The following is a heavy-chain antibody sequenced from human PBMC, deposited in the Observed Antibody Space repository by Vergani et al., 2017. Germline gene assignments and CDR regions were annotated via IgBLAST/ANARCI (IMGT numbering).Heavy chain of an antibody. V-gene: IGHV3-53*01. Sequence: EVQLVESGGGLIQPGGSLRLSCAASGFTVSSNYMSWVRQAPGKGLEWVSVIYSGGSTYYADSVKGRFTISRDNSTNTLYLQMNSLRAEDTAVYYCARDRGDGYNSVADAFDIWGQGTMVTVSS. CDR1: GFTVSSNY. CDR3: ARDRGDGYNSVADAFDI. D-gene: IGHD5-24*01. CDR2: IYSGGST. J-gene: IGHJ3*02.